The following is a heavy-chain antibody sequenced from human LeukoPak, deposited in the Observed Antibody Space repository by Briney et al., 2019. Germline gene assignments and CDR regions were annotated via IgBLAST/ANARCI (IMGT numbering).Heavy chain of an antibody. Sequence: QTWGSLRLSCAPSGFTFSSYWMSWVRQAPGKGLEWVANIKQDGSEKSYVDSVKGRFTISRDNAKHSLYLQMNSLRAEDTAVYYCAREPSYSSSWYTTCDHWGQGILVTVSS. V-gene: IGHV3-7*01. D-gene: IGHD6-13*01. J-gene: IGHJ5*02. CDR2: IKQDGSEK. CDR1: GFTFSSYW. CDR3: AREPSYSSSWYTTCDH.